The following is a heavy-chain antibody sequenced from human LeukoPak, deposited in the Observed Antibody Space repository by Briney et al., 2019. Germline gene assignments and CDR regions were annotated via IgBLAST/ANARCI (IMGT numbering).Heavy chain of an antibody. Sequence: PGGSLRLSCAASGFTFSSYGMHWVRQAPGKGLEWVAFIRYDENVKYYTDSVKGRFTISRDNSKHTLFLQINIPTPEDTALYHGAKDRSLYCHNTRCRGGFDPWGQGTLVTVSS. CDR2: IRYDENVK. CDR1: GFTFSSYG. V-gene: IGHV3-30*02. J-gene: IGHJ5*02. D-gene: IGHD2-2*01. CDR3: AKDRSLYCHNTRCRGGFDP.